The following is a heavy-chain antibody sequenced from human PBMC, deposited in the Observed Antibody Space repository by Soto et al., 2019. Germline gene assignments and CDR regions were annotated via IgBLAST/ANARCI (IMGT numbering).Heavy chain of an antibody. CDR3: ARGIWNIEEMIYGFYFDP. D-gene: IGHD2-8*01. V-gene: IGHV4-34*01. J-gene: IGHJ5*02. Sequence: SETLSLTCAVYGGSFSGYYWSWIRQPPGKVLEWLGYISQSGATYYNPSLERRVTISMDTSKNAFSLNLSSVTADDTAVYYCARGIWNIEEMIYGFYFDPWGPGTLVTVSS. CDR1: GGSFSGYY. CDR2: ISQSGAT.